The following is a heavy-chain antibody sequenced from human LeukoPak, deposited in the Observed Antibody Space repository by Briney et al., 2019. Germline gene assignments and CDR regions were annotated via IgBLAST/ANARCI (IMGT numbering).Heavy chain of an antibody. J-gene: IGHJ4*02. CDR3: AKCVRHGGNSLDY. CDR2: IRYDGSNK. V-gene: IGHV3-30*02. D-gene: IGHD4-23*01. CDR1: GFTFSSYG. Sequence: GGSLRLSCAASGFTFSSYGMHWVRQAPGKGLEWVAFIRYDGSNKYYADSVKGRFTISRDNSENTLYLQMNSLRAEDTAVYYCAKCVRHGGNSLDYWGQGTLVTVSS.